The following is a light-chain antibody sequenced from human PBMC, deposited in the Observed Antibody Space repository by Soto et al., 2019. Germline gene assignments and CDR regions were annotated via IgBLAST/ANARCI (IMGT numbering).Light chain of an antibody. CDR1: QSVTRS. V-gene: IGKV3-15*01. Sequence: EIVMTQSPATLSVSPGERATLSCRASQSVTRSLAWYQQKPGQAPRLLIYGASTRATGIPARFSGSGSGTEFTLTIRSLQSEDFAVYYCQQYNNWPPFTFGPGTKVDIK. CDR2: GAS. J-gene: IGKJ3*01. CDR3: QQYNNWPPFT.